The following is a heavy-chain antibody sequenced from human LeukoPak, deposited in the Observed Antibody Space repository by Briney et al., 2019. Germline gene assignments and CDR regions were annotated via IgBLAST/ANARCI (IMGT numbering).Heavy chain of an antibody. Sequence: GGSLRLSCATSGFSFSSYAMSWVRQAPGKGLEWVSAMSSSDDGRYYAASVRGRFTVSRDSSKNTLYLQMNSLRAEDTAIYYCAKDLVLTWTHLWANAFDIWGQGTVVTVSS. V-gene: IGHV3-23*01. CDR2: MSSSDDGR. CDR1: GFSFSSYA. CDR3: AKDLVLTWTHLWANAFDI. D-gene: IGHD5-18*01. J-gene: IGHJ3*02.